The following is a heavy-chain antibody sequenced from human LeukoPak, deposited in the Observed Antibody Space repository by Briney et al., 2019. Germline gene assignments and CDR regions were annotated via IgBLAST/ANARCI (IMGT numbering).Heavy chain of an antibody. CDR3: ARGVGLTQGGTFDY. J-gene: IGHJ4*02. CDR1: GYSISSGFY. CDR2: IYHSGST. D-gene: IGHD1-1*01. Sequence: SETLSLTCTVSGYSISSGFYWGWIRQPPGKGLEWIGSIYHSGSTHYNSSLKSRVTISVDTSKNQLSLKLSSVTAADTAVFYCARGVGLTQGGTFDYWGQGTLVTVSS. V-gene: IGHV4-38-2*02.